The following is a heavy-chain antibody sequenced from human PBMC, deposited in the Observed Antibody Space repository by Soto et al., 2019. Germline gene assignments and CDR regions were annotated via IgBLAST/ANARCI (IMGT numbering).Heavy chain of an antibody. CDR3: ARDRETTTSRRAFDI. CDR1: GYTFSNYG. J-gene: IGHJ3*02. Sequence: QVQLVQSGAEVKKPGASVKVSCKASGYTFSNYGIGWLRQAPGQGLEWLAWISAYNGDTKSAQKLKGRVTVTTDVSTSTAHMERRSLRADATAVYYCARDRETTTSRRAFDIWGQGTMVTVSS. V-gene: IGHV1-18*01. D-gene: IGHD1-1*01. CDR2: ISAYNGDT.